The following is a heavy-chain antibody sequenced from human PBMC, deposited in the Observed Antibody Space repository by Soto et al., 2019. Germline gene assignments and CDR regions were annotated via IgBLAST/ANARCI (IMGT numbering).Heavy chain of an antibody. J-gene: IGHJ3*02. Sequence: GFLRLPRAASGFPLHSYSLNWVRPAPGKGLGWGSLLCSRSSTIYYADSVKGRFTISRDNAKNSLYLQMNSLRDEDTAVYYCARGSSPRYSGSYGRPGDAFDIWGQGTMVTVSS. CDR3: ARGSSPRYSGSYGRPGDAFDI. CDR2: LCSRSSTI. D-gene: IGHD1-26*01. CDR1: GFPLHSYS. V-gene: IGHV3-48*02.